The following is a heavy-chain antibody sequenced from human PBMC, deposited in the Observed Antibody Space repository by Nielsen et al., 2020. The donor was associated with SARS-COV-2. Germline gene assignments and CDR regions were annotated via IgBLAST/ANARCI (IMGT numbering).Heavy chain of an antibody. D-gene: IGHD2-15*01. CDR1: GGSVSSGSYY. J-gene: IGHJ6*02. Sequence: SETLSLTCTVSGGSVSSGSYYWSWIRQPPGKGLEWIGYIYYSGSTNYNPSLKSRVTISVDTSKNQFSLKLSSVTAADTAVYYCVRDRGYSCMDVWGQGTTVTVSS. V-gene: IGHV4-61*01. CDR3: VRDRGYSCMDV. CDR2: IYYSGST.